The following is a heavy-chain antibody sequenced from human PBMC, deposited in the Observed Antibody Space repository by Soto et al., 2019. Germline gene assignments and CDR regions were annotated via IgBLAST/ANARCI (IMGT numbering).Heavy chain of an antibody. CDR2: TRNKANSYTT. V-gene: IGHV3-72*01. J-gene: IGHJ3*02. CDR1: GFPFSDHY. Sequence: VGSLRLSCAASGFPFSDHYMDWVRQAPGKGLEWVGRTRNKANSYTTEYAASVKGRFTISRDDSKNSLYLQMNSLKTEDTAVYYCARLTYYYDSSGYNVRLPDAFDIWGQGTMVTVSS. CDR3: ARLTYYYDSSGYNVRLPDAFDI. D-gene: IGHD3-22*01.